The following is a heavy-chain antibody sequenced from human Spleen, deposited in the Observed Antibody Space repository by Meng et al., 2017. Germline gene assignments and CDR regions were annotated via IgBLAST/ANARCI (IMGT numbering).Heavy chain of an antibody. J-gene: IGHJ3*02. CDR3: AKDNLHYDILTGYYTGQGDAFDI. V-gene: IGHV4-34*01. CDR2: IYHSGTT. Sequence: SETLSLTCAVYGGSFSGYYWSWVRQPPGKGLQWIGDIYHSGTTHYNPSLKSRVSMSVDKSKNQFSLRLSSVTASDTAVYYCAKDNLHYDILTGYYTGQGDAFDIWGQGTMVTVSS. D-gene: IGHD3-9*01. CDR1: GGSFSGYY.